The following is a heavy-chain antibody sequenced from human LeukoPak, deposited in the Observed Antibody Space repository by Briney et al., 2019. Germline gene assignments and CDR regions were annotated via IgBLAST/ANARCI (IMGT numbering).Heavy chain of an antibody. CDR1: GFTFSSYS. J-gene: IGHJ4*02. CDR2: ISSGSGYI. CDR3: ARDAAAGSDY. V-gene: IGHV3-21*01. Sequence: GGSLRLSCAASGFTFSSYSMNWVRRAPGKGLEWVSSISSGSGYIYYADSVKGRFTISRDNAKNSLYLQMNSLRAEDTAVYYCARDAAAGSDYWGQGTLVTVSS. D-gene: IGHD6-13*01.